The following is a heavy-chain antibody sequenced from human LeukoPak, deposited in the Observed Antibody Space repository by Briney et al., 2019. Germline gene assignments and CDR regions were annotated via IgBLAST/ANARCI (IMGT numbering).Heavy chain of an antibody. V-gene: IGHV4-39*01. CDR2: IYYSGST. Sequence: SETLSLTCAVYGGSFSGYYWGWIRQPPGKGLEWIGSIYYSGSTYYNPSLKSRVTISVDTSKNQFSLKLSSVTAADTAVYHCARHPSYDILTGYYTFDYWGQGTLVTVSS. D-gene: IGHD3-9*01. J-gene: IGHJ4*02. CDR3: ARHPSYDILTGYYTFDY. CDR1: GGSFSGYY.